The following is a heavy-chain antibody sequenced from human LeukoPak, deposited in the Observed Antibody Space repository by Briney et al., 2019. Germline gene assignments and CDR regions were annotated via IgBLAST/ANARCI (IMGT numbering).Heavy chain of an antibody. CDR2: IYSSGST. V-gene: IGHV4-59*01. D-gene: IGHD3-3*01. CDR3: ARVTDFWSGSDDAFDI. J-gene: IGHJ3*02. Sequence: SETLSLTCTVSGGSISSYYWSWIRQPPGKGLEWIGYIYSSGSTNYNPSLKSRVTISVDTSKNQFSLKLSSVTAADTAVYYCARVTDFWSGSDDAFDIWGQGTMVTVSS. CDR1: GGSISSYY.